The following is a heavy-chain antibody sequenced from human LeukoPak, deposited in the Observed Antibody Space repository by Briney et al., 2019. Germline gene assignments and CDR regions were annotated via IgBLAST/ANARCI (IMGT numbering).Heavy chain of an antibody. D-gene: IGHD3-10*01. CDR2: ISGSGGRT. J-gene: IGHJ5*02. Sequence: TGGSLRLACVVSAYTFISYHITSGRQAPGKGLEWVATISGSGGRTFHADSVKGRFTISRDKPMNTLFLQMNSVRVDDTAVYYCARDSLPLGVTLGIGGYPWGQGTLVTVSS. CDR3: ARDSLPLGVTLGIGGYP. CDR1: AYTFISYH. V-gene: IGHV3-23*01.